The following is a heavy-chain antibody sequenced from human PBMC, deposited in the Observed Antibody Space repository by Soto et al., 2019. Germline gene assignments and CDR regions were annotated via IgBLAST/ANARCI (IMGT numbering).Heavy chain of an antibody. J-gene: IGHJ4*02. CDR3: ARGAYYGSGSYHDY. V-gene: IGHV1-8*01. D-gene: IGHD3-10*01. CDR2: MNPNSGNT. Sequence: INWVRQATGQGLEWMGWMNPNSGNTGYAQKFQGRVTMTRNTSISTAYMELSSLRSEDTAVYYCARGAYYGSGSYHDYWGQGTLVTVSS.